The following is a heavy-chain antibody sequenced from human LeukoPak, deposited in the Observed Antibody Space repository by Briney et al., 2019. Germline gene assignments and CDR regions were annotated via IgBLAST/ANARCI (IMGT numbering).Heavy chain of an antibody. J-gene: IGHJ4*02. Sequence: SETLSLTCTVSGGSISSFYWNWIRQPPGKGLEWIGYIYYSGSTNYNPSLKSRVTISVDTSKNQFSLKLSSVTAADTAVYYCALTIAAAGTFDYWGQGTLVTVSS. CDR3: ALTIAAAGTFDY. CDR2: IYYSGST. CDR1: GGSISSFY. D-gene: IGHD6-13*01. V-gene: IGHV4-59*08.